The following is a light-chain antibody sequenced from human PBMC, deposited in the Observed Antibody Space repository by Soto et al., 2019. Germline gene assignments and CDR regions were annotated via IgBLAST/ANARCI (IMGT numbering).Light chain of an antibody. Sequence: QAVVTQPPSVSGAPGQRTTISCTGSSSNIGANYDVHWYQQVPGTAPKLLIYGNTHRPSGGPDRFSGSKSGTSASLAITALRAEDEATYYCQSYDRGLRGSVFGGGTKVTVL. V-gene: IGLV1-40*01. CDR1: SSNIGANYD. CDR2: GNT. CDR3: QSYDRGLRGSV. J-gene: IGLJ2*01.